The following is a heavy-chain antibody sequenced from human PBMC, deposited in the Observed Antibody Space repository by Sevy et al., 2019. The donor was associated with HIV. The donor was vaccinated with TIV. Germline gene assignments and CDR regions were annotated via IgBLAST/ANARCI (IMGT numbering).Heavy chain of an antibody. CDR1: GHTLTELP. CDR2: FDPEDGER. J-gene: IGHJ4*02. CDR3: ASTREYYSDNSGYFDY. D-gene: IGHD3-22*01. V-gene: IGHV1-24*01. Sequence: ASVKVSCKFSGHTLTELPIHWVRQAPGKRLEWMGRFDPEDGERIYAQKFQGRVTMTEDTSTDTAYMELSSLRSEDTARYYCASTREYYSDNSGYFDYWGQGTLVTVS.